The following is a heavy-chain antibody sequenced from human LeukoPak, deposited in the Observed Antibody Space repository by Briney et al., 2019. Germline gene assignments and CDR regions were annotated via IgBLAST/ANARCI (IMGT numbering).Heavy chain of an antibody. CDR3: ARDEDSSSWFEGTIFDY. D-gene: IGHD6-13*01. CDR1: GFTFSDYY. CDR2: ISSSGSTI. V-gene: IGHV3-11*04. J-gene: IGHJ4*02. Sequence: GGSLRLSCAASGFTFSDYYMSWIRQAPGKGLGWVSYISSSGSTIYYADSVKGRFTISRDNAKNSLYLQMNSLRAEDTAVYYCARDEDSSSWFEGTIFDYWGQGTLVTVSS.